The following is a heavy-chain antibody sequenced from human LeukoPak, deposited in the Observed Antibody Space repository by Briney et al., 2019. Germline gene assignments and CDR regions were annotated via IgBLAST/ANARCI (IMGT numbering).Heavy chain of an antibody. V-gene: IGHV3-33*01. CDR1: GFTFSSYG. Sequence: GGSLRLSCAASGFTFSSYGMHWVRQAPGKGLEWVAVIWYDGSNKYYADSVKGRFTISRDNSKNTLYLQMNSLRAEDTAVYYCARDPADYDYVWGSYRLDYWGQGTLVTVSS. CDR3: ARDPADYDYVWGSYRLDY. D-gene: IGHD3-16*02. J-gene: IGHJ4*02. CDR2: IWYDGSNK.